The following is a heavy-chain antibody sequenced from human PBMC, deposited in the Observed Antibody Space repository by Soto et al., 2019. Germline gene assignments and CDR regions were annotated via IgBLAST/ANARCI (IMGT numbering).Heavy chain of an antibody. CDR1: GGSISSGGYY. D-gene: IGHD6-13*01. V-gene: IGHV4-31*03. CDR2: IYYSGST. CDR3: ASATRGIAAAGTGAIDY. J-gene: IGHJ4*02. Sequence: QVQLQESGPGLVKPSQTLSLTCTVSGGSISSGGYYWSWIRQHPGKGLEWIGYIYYSGSTYYNPSLKSRVTISVDTSKTQFSLKLSSVTAADTAVYYCASATRGIAAAGTGAIDYWGQGTLVTVSS.